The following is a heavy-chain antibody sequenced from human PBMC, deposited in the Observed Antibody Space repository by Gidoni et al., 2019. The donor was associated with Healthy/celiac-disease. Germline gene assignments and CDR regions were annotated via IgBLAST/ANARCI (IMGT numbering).Heavy chain of an antibody. CDR1: GFTFSDYY. J-gene: IGHJ3*02. V-gene: IGHV3-11*01. CDR2: ISSSGSTI. CDR3: ARAPWGGKNYGDYAVAFDI. Sequence: GSLRLSCAASGFTFSDYYMSWIRQAPGKGLEWVSYISSSGSTIYYADSVKGRFTISRDNAKNSLYLQMNSLRAEDTAVYYCARAPWGGKNYGDYAVAFDIWGQGTMVTVSS. D-gene: IGHD4-17*01.